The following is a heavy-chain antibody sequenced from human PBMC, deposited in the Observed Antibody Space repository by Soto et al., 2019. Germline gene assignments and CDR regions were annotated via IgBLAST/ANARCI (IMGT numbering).Heavy chain of an antibody. CDR2: IYYSGST. CDR1: GGSISSYY. J-gene: IGHJ5*02. Sequence: PSETLSLTCTVSGGSISSYYWSWIRQPPGKGLEWIGYIYYSGSTNYNPSLKSRVTISVDTSKNQFSLKLSSVTAADTAVYYCARDRNNDFWSGYPEGNWFDPWGQGTLVTV. D-gene: IGHD3-3*01. V-gene: IGHV4-59*01. CDR3: ARDRNNDFWSGYPEGNWFDP.